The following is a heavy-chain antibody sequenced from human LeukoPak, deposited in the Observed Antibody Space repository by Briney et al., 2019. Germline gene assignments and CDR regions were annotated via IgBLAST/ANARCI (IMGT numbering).Heavy chain of an antibody. CDR3: VPKGTEGY. CDR2: ISPTGDST. V-gene: IGHV3-64D*06. Sequence: PGGSLRLSCSASGFAFSAYAMHWVRQAPGKGLQYVSAISPTGDSTYYADSVKGRFSISRDNSKNTPYLQVSSLRPEDTAVYYCVPKGTEGYWGQGTLVTVSS. J-gene: IGHJ4*02. CDR1: GFAFSAYA.